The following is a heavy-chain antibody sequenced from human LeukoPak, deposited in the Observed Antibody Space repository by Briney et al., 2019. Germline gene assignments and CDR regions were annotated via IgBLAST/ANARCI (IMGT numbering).Heavy chain of an antibody. CDR3: ARRIGAGYSYGLGAFDI. CDR2: LYYTGST. D-gene: IGHD5-18*01. V-gene: IGHV4-39*01. J-gene: IGHJ3*02. CDR1: GGSISSSDYY. Sequence: SETLSLTCTVSGGSISSSDYYWGWIRQPPGKGLEWIGSLYYTGSTYYNPSLKSRVTISVDTSKGQFSLKLSSVTAADTAVYYCARRIGAGYSYGLGAFDIWGQGTMVTVSS.